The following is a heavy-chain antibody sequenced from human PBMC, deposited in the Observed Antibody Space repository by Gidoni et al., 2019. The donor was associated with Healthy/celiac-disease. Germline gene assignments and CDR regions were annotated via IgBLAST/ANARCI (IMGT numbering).Heavy chain of an antibody. D-gene: IGHD3-22*01. CDR3: ARLTYYYDSSGPRGAFDI. J-gene: IGHJ3*02. V-gene: IGHV4-38-2*02. Sequence: QVQLQESGPGLVKPSETLSLTCTVSGYSLSSGYYWGWIRQPPGKGLEWIGSIYHSGSTYYNPSLKSRVTISVDTSKNQFSLKLSSVTAADTAVYYCARLTYYYDSSGPRGAFDIWGQGTMVTVSS. CDR2: IYHSGST. CDR1: GYSLSSGYY.